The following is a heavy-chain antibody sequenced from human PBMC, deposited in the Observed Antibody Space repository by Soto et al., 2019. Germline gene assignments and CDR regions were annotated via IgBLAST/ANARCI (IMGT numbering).Heavy chain of an antibody. Sequence: QVQLVESAGGVVQPGTSLRLSCAASGFTFSAYGMHWVRQAPGQGLEWVAVISYDGSHKTYTDSVQGRFTISKDTYKNTRHLQMISLRPEDTAVYYCVKEGRGYGGFDPNSYFENWGQGTLVTVSS. CDR1: GFTFSAYG. V-gene: IGHV3-30*18. J-gene: IGHJ4*02. CDR2: ISYDGSHK. CDR3: VKEGRGYGGFDPNSYFEN. D-gene: IGHD5-12*01.